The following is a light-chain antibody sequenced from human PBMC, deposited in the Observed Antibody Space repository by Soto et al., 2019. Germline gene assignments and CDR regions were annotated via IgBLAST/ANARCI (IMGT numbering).Light chain of an antibody. J-gene: IGKJ1*01. V-gene: IGKV3-11*01. CDR2: DAS. CDR3: QQYGSSLRT. CDR1: QSVSSY. Sequence: EVVLTQSPPTLSLSPGERATLSCRASQSVSSYLAWYQQKPGQAPRLLIYDASNRATGIPARFSGSGSGTDFTLTISSLEPEDFAVYYCQQYGSSLRTFGQGTKVDIK.